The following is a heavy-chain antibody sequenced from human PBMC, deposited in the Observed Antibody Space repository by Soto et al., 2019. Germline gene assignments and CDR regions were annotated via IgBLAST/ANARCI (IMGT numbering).Heavy chain of an antibody. Sequence: GGSLRLSCAASGFTFSNAWMSWVRQAPGKGLEWVGRIKSKTDGGTTDYGAPVKGRFTISRDDSKNTLYLQMNSLKTEDTAVYYCTTDRGPYYYGSGSYYFDYWGQGTLVTVSS. CDR3: TTDRGPYYYGSGSYYFDY. D-gene: IGHD3-10*01. CDR2: IKSKTDGGTT. J-gene: IGHJ4*02. V-gene: IGHV3-15*01. CDR1: GFTFSNAW.